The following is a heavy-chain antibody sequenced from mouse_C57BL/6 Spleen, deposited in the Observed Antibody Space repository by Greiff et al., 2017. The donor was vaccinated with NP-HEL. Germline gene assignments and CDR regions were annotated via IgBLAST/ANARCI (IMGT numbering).Heavy chain of an antibody. CDR2: IDPSDSYT. D-gene: IGHD1-1*01. J-gene: IGHJ1*03. Sequence: QVQLQQPGAELVMPGASVKLSCKASGYTFTSYWMHWVKQRPGQGLEWIGEIDPSDSYTNYNQKFKGKSTLTVDKSSSPAYMQLSSLTSEDSAVYYCASHYYYGSSSYWYCDVWGTGTTVTVSS. CDR1: GYTFTSYW. CDR3: ASHYYYGSSSYWYCDV. V-gene: IGHV1-69*01.